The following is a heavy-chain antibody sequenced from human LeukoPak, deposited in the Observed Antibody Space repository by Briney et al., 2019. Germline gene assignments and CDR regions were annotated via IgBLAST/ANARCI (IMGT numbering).Heavy chain of an antibody. CDR3: ARYVWGSYPTFEDY. D-gene: IGHD3-16*02. Sequence: PSETLSLTCTVSGGSISSYYWSWIRQPPGKGLEWVGYIYYSGSTNYNPSLKSRVTISVDTSKNQFSLKLSSVTTADTAVYYCARYVWGSYPTFEDYWGQGTLVTVSS. J-gene: IGHJ4*02. V-gene: IGHV4-59*01. CDR2: IYYSGST. CDR1: GGSISSYY.